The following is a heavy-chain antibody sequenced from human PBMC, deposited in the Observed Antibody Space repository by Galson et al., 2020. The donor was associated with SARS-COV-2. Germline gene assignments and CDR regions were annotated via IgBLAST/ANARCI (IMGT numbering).Heavy chain of an antibody. D-gene: IGHD3-10*01. CDR3: STLQDRGEIDY. J-gene: IGHJ4*02. CDR1: GFTFSSYA. Sequence: AGSLRLTCAASGFTFSSYALSWVRQAPGKGLEWVSCISGTGDHTYYADSVKGRFTNFRDNRKNTVFLQMNRLRAEDTAIYYCSTLQDRGEIDYWGQGTLVTVSS. CDR2: ISGTGDHT. V-gene: IGHV3-23*01.